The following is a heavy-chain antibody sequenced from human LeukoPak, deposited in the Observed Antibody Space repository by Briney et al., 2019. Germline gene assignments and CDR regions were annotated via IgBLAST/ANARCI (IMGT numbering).Heavy chain of an antibody. V-gene: IGHV3-21*01. CDR1: GFTFSSYN. J-gene: IGHJ4*02. D-gene: IGHD3-3*01. CDR2: ISSSSNYI. Sequence: GGSLRLSCAASGFTFSSYNMNWVRQAPGKGLEWVASISSSSNYIYYVDSVKGRFTISRDNAKNSLYLQVNSLRAEDTAVYYCARVPDYDFWSGYHPKDYWGQGTLVTVSS. CDR3: ARVPDYDFWSGYHPKDY.